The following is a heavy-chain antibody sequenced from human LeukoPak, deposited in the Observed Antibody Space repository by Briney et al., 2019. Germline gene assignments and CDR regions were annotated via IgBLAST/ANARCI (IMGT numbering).Heavy chain of an antibody. CDR2: ISAYNGNT. J-gene: IGHJ4*02. V-gene: IGHV1-18*01. CDR1: GYTFTSYG. Sequence: ASVKVSCKASGYTFTSYGISWVRQAPGQGLEWMGWISAYNGNTNYAQKLQGRVTMTTDPSTSTAYMELRSLRSDDTAVYYCARDSRGIAAADFDYWGQGTLVTVSS. CDR3: ARDSRGIAAADFDY. D-gene: IGHD6-13*01.